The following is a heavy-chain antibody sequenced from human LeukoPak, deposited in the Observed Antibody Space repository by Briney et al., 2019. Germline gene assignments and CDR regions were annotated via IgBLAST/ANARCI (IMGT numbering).Heavy chain of an antibody. V-gene: IGHV4-34*01. CDR3: ARDVDTPMVDAFDI. J-gene: IGHJ3*02. CDR1: GGSFSGYY. Sequence: PSETLSLTCAVYGGSFSGYYWSWVRQPPGKGLEWIGEINHSGSTNYNPSLKSRVTISVDTSKNQLSLKLTSMTAADTAVYYCARDVDTPMVDAFDIWGQGTMVTVSS. D-gene: IGHD5-18*01. CDR2: INHSGST.